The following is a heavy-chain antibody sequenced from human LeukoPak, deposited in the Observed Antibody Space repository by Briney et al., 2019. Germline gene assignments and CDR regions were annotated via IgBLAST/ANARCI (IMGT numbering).Heavy chain of an antibody. J-gene: IGHJ4*02. V-gene: IGHV1-18*01. Sequence: GASVKVSCKASGGTFSSYAISWVRQAPGQGLEWMGWISAYNGNTNYAQKLQGRVTTTTDTSTSTAYMELRSLRSDDTAVYYCARGMRAYCGGDCYSDYWGQGTLVTVSS. D-gene: IGHD2-21*02. CDR1: GGTFSSYA. CDR3: ARGMRAYCGGDCYSDY. CDR2: ISAYNGNT.